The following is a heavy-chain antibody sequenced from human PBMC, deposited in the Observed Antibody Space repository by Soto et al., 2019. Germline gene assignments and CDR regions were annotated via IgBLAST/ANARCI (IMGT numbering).Heavy chain of an antibody. CDR2: IYWDDDE. V-gene: IGHV2-5*02. Sequence: QITLKESGPTLVKPKQTLTLTCTFTGFSLSSSGVGVGWIRQPPGKALEWLALIYWDDDERDNPSLKSRLTITKDTSKNQVVLTMTNMDPLDTATYYCAHSPYTGSSYYFDYWGQGTLVTVSS. D-gene: IGHD6-6*01. CDR1: GFSLSSSGVG. J-gene: IGHJ4*02. CDR3: AHSPYTGSSYYFDY.